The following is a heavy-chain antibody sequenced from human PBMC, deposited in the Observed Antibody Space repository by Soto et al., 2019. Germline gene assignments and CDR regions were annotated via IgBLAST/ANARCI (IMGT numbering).Heavy chain of an antibody. V-gene: IGHV3-23*01. CDR3: AKDDAWRITGASGNLDY. Sequence: EVQLLESGGGLVQPGGALRLSCVVSGFTFSDYSMSWVRQAPGKGLEWVSGISGSGGITYYADSGKGRFTTSRDNSKNTLHLKTNSLRAEDTAIYYCAKDDAWRITGASGNLDYWGQGTLVTVPS. CDR1: GFTFSDYS. J-gene: IGHJ4*02. CDR2: ISGSGGIT. D-gene: IGHD1-20*01.